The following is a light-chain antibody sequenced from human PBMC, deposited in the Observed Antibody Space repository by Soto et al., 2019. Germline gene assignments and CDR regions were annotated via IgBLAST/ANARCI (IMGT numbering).Light chain of an antibody. J-gene: IGKJ4*01. Sequence: AIRMTHSPSSLSASTRDKVTITCRASQCISSYLAWYQQKPGKAHKLLIYAAYTLQSGVQSRFSGSGSGTDFTLTIRCLQSEDFATYYCKQYYSYPLTFGGGTKVDIK. CDR2: AAY. V-gene: IGKV1-8*01. CDR1: QCISSY. CDR3: KQYYSYPLT.